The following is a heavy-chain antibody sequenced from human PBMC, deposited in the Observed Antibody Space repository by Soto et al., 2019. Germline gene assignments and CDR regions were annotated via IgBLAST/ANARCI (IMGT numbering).Heavy chain of an antibody. V-gene: IGHV3-53*01. D-gene: IGHD2-2*01. CDR2: LYSGGST. CDR1: GFTVSSHD. Sequence: GGSLRLSCAASGFTVSSHDMTWVRQAPGQVLEWVSVLYSGGSTYYAASVKGRFTIYRDSSKNTLYLQMNSLRAEDTALYYCARDSRNRNFFDFWGQGNLVTVSS. CDR3: ARDSRNRNFFDF. J-gene: IGHJ4*02.